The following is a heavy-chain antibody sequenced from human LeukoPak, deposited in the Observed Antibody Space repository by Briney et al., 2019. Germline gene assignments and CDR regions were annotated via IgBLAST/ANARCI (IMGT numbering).Heavy chain of an antibody. CDR1: GGTFNSYA. V-gene: IGHV1-69*04. J-gene: IGHJ4*02. CDR3: ARDRLDYGGSDTLDS. CDR2: IIPVLDMA. D-gene: IGHD4-17*01. Sequence: SVKVSCKASGGTFNSYAISWVRQAPGQGLEWVGRIIPVLDMANHAEDFQARVTITADKSTSTAYMELSSLRSEDTAVYYCARDRLDYGGSDTLDSWGQGTLVTVSS.